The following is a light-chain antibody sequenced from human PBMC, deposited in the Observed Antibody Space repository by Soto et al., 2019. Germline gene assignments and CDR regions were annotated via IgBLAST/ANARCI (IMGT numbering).Light chain of an antibody. V-gene: IGLV2-14*01. CDR2: DVS. CDR3: SSYTSSSTLL. CDR1: SSDVGGYDY. Sequence: QSVLTQPASVSGSPGQSITISCTGTSSDVGGYDYVSWYQQHPGKAPKLMMYDVSNRPSGVSNRFSGSKSGNTASLTISGLQAEDEADYYCSSYTSSSTLLFGGGTKLTVL. J-gene: IGLJ2*01.